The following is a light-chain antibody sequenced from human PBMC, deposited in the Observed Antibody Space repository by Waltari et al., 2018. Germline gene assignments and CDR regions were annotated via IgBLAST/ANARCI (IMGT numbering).Light chain of an antibody. CDR3: LQYNNYPLT. J-gene: IGKJ4*01. CDR2: KAS. V-gene: IGKV1-5*03. Sequence: DIQMTQSPSTLSASVGDRVTITCRASQSISVWLAWYQQKPGRAPTLLLYKASTLESGVPSRFSGSGSDREFTLTISSLQPDDSATYYCLQYNNYPLTFGGGTKVEV. CDR1: QSISVW.